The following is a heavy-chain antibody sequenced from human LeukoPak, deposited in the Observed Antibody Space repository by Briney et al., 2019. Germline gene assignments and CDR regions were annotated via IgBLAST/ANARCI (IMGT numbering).Heavy chain of an antibody. CDR2: ISWNSGSI. V-gene: IGHV3-9*01. CDR3: VNEGGHQIPFDY. CDR1: GFTFDDYA. J-gene: IGHJ4*02. Sequence: GGSLRLSCAASGFTFDDYAMHWVRQAPGKGLEWVSGISWNSGSIGYADSVKGRFTISRDNAKNTLYLQMNSLRAEDTATYYCVNEGGHQIPFDYWGQGTLVTVSS. D-gene: IGHD1-26*01.